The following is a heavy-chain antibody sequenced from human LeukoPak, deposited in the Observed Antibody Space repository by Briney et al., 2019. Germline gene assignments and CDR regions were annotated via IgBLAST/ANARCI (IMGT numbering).Heavy chain of an antibody. J-gene: IGHJ4*02. Sequence: ETLSLTCTVSGGSISNYYWSWVRQAPGKGLEWVSAISGSGGSTYYADSVKGRFTISRDNSKNTLYLQMNSLGAEDTAVYYCAKSPRRGPTYYYGSGIDYWGQGTLVTVSS. D-gene: IGHD3-10*01. CDR2: ISGSGGST. V-gene: IGHV3-23*01. CDR3: AKSPRRGPTYYYGSGIDY. CDR1: GGSISNYY.